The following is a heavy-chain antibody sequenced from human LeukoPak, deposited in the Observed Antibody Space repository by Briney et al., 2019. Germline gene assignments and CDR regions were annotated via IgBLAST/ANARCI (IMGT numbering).Heavy chain of an antibody. V-gene: IGHV4-59*01. J-gene: IGHJ4*02. CDR2: ISYSGST. CDR3: ARYLAAAGMDYFDY. D-gene: IGHD6-13*01. CDR1: GGSISSYY. Sequence: PSETLSLTCTVSGGSISSYYWSWIRQPPGKGLEWIGYISYSGSTNYNPSLKSRVTISVDTSKNQFSLKLSSVTAVDTAVYYCARYLAAAGMDYFDYWGQGTLVTVSS.